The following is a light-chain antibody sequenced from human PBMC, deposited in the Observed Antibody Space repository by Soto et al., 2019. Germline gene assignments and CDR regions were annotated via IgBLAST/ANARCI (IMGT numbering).Light chain of an antibody. Sequence: DIQMTQSPSTLSASVGDRVTLTCRASQSISSWLAWYQQKPGKAPKLLIYDASTLQSGVPSRFSGSGSGTDFTLTISCLQPEDFATYYCQQYYSFPRTFGQGTKVDI. CDR2: DAS. V-gene: IGKV1-5*01. J-gene: IGKJ1*01. CDR3: QQYYSFPRT. CDR1: QSISSW.